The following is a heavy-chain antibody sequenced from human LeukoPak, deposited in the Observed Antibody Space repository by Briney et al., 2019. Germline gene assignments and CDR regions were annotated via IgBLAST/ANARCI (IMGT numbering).Heavy chain of an antibody. CDR2: ISSSGGTT. CDR3: ARAESGGKPHFDY. CDR1: GFTFSSYA. Sequence: PGGSLRLSCAASGFTFSSYAMSWVRQAPGKGLDWVSAISSSGGTTYYADSVKGRFTISRDNSKNTLYLQMNSLRAEDTAVYYCARAESGGKPHFDYWGQGTLVTVSS. D-gene: IGHD4-23*01. J-gene: IGHJ4*02. V-gene: IGHV3-23*01.